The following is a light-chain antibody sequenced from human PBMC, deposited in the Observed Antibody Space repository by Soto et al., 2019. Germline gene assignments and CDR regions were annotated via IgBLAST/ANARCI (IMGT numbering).Light chain of an antibody. CDR3: TSYAGNNNFVL. CDR2: EVT. Sequence: QSVLTQPPSASGSPGQSVTISCTGTSSDVGAYNFVSWYQQHPGRAPKLIIYEVTKRPSGVPDRFSGSKSANTVSLTVSGLQAEDDVDYYCTSYAGNNNFVLFGGGPQLTVL. V-gene: IGLV2-8*01. CDR1: SSDVGAYNF. J-gene: IGLJ2*01.